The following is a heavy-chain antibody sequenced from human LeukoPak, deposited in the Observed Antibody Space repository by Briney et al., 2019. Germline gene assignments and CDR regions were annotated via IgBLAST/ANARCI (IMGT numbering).Heavy chain of an antibody. CDR3: ARDHVTAYSMDV. D-gene: IGHD3-16*01. V-gene: IGHV1-2*02. J-gene: IGHJ6*02. Sequence: ASVKVSCKASGYTFTGYYMHWVRQAPGQGLEWMGWINPNSGGTNYAQKFQGRVTMTRDTSISTAYMELSRLRSDDTAVYYCARDHVTAYSMDVWGQGTTVTVSS. CDR1: GYTFTGYY. CDR2: INPNSGGT.